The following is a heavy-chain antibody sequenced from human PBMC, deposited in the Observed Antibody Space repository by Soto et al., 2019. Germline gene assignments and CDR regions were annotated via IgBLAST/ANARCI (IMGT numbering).Heavy chain of an antibody. Sequence: PGGSLRLSCAASGFTVSSNYMSWVRQAPGKGLEWVSVIYSGGSTYYADSVKGRFTISRDNSKNTLYLQMNSLRAEDTAVYYCARARPSGWILVGPFISPPFDYWGQGTLVTVSS. J-gene: IGHJ4*02. V-gene: IGHV3-53*01. CDR2: IYSGGST. D-gene: IGHD6-19*01. CDR1: GFTVSSNY. CDR3: ARARPSGWILVGPFISPPFDY.